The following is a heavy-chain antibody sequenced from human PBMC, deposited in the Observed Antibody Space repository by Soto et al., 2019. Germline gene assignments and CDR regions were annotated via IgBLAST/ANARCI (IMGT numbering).Heavy chain of an antibody. J-gene: IGHJ3*02. CDR2: IWYDGSNK. V-gene: IGHV3-33*01. CDR3: ARDRHYYDSSGPTLDAFDI. CDR1: GFTFSSYG. Sequence: GGSLGLSCAASGFTFSSYGMHWVRQAPGKGLEWVAVIWYDGSNKYYADSVKGRFTISRDNSKNTLYLQMNSLRAEDTAVYYCARDRHYYDSSGPTLDAFDIWGQGTMVTVSS. D-gene: IGHD3-22*01.